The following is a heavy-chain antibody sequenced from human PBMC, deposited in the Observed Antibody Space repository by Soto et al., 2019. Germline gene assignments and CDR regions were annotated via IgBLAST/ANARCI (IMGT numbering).Heavy chain of an antibody. Sequence: GGSLRLSCAASGFTFSSYGMHWVRQAPGKGLEWVAVIWYDGSNKYYADSVKGRFTISRDNSKNTLYLQMNSLRAEDTAVYYCARDQGYSSSWFDPWGQGTLVTVSS. CDR2: IWYDGSNK. D-gene: IGHD6-13*01. V-gene: IGHV3-33*01. CDR3: ARDQGYSSSWFDP. CDR1: GFTFSSYG. J-gene: IGHJ5*02.